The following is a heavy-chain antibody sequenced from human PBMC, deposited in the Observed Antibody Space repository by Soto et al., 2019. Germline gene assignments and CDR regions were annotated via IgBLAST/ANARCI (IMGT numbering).Heavy chain of an antibody. CDR2: ISSSSSYL. D-gene: IGHD6-13*01. J-gene: IGHJ5*02. Sequence: LRLSCAAXXFALTPYTMVWVRQAPGKGLEWVSSISSSSSYLYYADSVNGRFTISRDNAKNSLSLQMNTLRAEDAAVYYCAREEGSRCSSSIGCFDPWGQGTLVTGSS. CDR1: XFALTPYT. CDR3: AREEGSRCSSSIGCFDP. V-gene: IGHV3-21*01.